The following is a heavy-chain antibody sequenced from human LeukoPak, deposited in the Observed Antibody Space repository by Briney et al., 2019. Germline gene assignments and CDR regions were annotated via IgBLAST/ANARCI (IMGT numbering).Heavy chain of an antibody. V-gene: IGHV3-53*01. CDR2: IYSGGST. Sequence: GGSLRLSCAASGFTVSSNYMSWVRQAPGKGLEWVSVIYSGGSTYYADSVKGRFTISRDNSKNTLYLQMNSLRAEDTAVYYCARDPRHCSSTSCYGRGQGTLVTVSS. CDR1: GFTVSSNY. D-gene: IGHD2-2*01. J-gene: IGHJ4*02. CDR3: ARDPRHCSSTSCYG.